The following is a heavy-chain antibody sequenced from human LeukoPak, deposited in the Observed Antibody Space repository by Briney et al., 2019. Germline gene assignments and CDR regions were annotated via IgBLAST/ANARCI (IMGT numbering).Heavy chain of an antibody. D-gene: IGHD6-13*01. J-gene: IGHJ4*02. CDR2: IYHSGST. Sequence: SETLSLTCAVSGGSISSSNWWSWVRQPPGKGLEWIGEIYHSGSTNYNPSLKSRVTISVDKSKNQFSLKLSSVTAADTAVYYCASAPGIAAAGSPRNYFDYWGQGTLVTVSS. V-gene: IGHV4-4*02. CDR3: ASAPGIAAAGSPRNYFDY. CDR1: GGSISSSNW.